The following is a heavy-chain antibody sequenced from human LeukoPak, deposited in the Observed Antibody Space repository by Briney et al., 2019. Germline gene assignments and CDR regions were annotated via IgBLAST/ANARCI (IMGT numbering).Heavy chain of an antibody. Sequence: PSETLSLTCTVSGGSISSSSYYWGWIRQPPGTGLEWIGSIYYSGSTYYNPSLKSRVTISVDTSKNQFSLKLSSVTAADTAVYYCARHDGYDILTGFDYWGQGTLVTVSS. V-gene: IGHV4-39*01. CDR3: ARHDGYDILTGFDY. J-gene: IGHJ4*02. CDR2: IYYSGST. CDR1: GGSISSSSYY. D-gene: IGHD3-9*01.